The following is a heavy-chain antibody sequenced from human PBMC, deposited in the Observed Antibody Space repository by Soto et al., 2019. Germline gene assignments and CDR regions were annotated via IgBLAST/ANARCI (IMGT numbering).Heavy chain of an antibody. CDR2: INHSGST. V-gene: IGHV4-34*01. J-gene: IGHJ6*02. CDR1: GGSFSGYY. Sequence: PSETLSFTCAVYGGSFSGYYWSWIRQPPGKGLEWIGEINHSGSTNYNPSLKSRVTISVDTSKNQFSLKLSSVTAADTAVYYCAQWLVPRGPYYYGMDVWGHGTTVTVSS. D-gene: IGHD6-19*01. CDR3: AQWLVPRGPYYYGMDV.